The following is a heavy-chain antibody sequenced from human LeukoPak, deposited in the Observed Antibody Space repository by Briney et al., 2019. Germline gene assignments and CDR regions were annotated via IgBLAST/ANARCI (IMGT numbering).Heavy chain of an antibody. CDR1: GFTVSSNY. Sequence: GGSLRLSCAASGFTVSSNYMSWVRQAPGKGLEWVSAISGSGGSTYNADSVKGRFTISRDNSKNTLYLQMNSLRAEDTAVYYCAKNFGFDFWSGYRHFDYWGQGTLVTVSS. V-gene: IGHV3-23*01. CDR3: AKNFGFDFWSGYRHFDY. D-gene: IGHD3-3*01. J-gene: IGHJ4*02. CDR2: ISGSGGST.